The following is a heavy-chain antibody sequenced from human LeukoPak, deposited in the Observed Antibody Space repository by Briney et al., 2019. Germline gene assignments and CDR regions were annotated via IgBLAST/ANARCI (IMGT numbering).Heavy chain of an antibody. CDR3: AKVGYSSGRTNY. CDR1: GFTFSSYA. CDR2: ISGSGGST. V-gene: IGHV3-23*01. Sequence: GGSLRLSRAASGFTFSSYAMSWVRQAPGKGLEWVSAISGSGGSTYYADSVKGRFTISRDNSKNTLYLQMNSLRAEDTAVYYCAKVGYSSGRTNYWGQGTLVTVSS. D-gene: IGHD6-19*01. J-gene: IGHJ4*02.